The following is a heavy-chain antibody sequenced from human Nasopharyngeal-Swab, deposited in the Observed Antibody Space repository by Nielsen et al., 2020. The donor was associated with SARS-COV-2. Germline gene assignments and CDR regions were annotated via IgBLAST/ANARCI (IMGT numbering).Heavy chain of an antibody. Sequence: ASVKVSCKASGYTFSSYYKHWVRQAPGQGLEWMGIINPSGGSTSYAQKFQGRVTMTRDTSTSTVYLELSSLRSEETAVYYCARDIALYDSSGYRANWFDPWGQGTLVTVSS. CDR1: GYTFSSYY. V-gene: IGHV1-46*01. CDR3: ARDIALYDSSGYRANWFDP. D-gene: IGHD3-22*01. J-gene: IGHJ5*02. CDR2: INPSGGST.